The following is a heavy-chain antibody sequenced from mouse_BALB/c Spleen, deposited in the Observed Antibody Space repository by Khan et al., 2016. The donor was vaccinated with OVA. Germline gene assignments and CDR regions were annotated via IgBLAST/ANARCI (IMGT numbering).Heavy chain of an antibody. J-gene: IGHJ3*01. Sequence: EVQRVESGGDLMKPGGSLKLSCAASGFTFSSYSMSWVRQIPDKRLEWVASISSDGDYTYYPDSVKGRFTISRDNAKNTLYLQMSSLKSEDTAMYYCASHLTGSFAYWGQGTLVTVSA. V-gene: IGHV5-6*01. CDR1: GFTFSSYS. D-gene: IGHD4-1*01. CDR2: ISSDGDYT. CDR3: ASHLTGSFAY.